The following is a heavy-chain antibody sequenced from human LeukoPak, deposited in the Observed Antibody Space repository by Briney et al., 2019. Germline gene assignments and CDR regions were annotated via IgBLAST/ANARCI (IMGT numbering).Heavy chain of an antibody. CDR3: ARDTYYYDSSGYYYDGGFDP. J-gene: IGHJ5*02. Sequence: SETLSLTCAVYGGSFSGYYWSWIRQPPGKGLEWIGYIYYSGSTNYNPSLKSRVTISVDTSKNQFSLKLSSVTAADTAVYYCARDTYYYDSSGYYYDGGFDPWGQGTLVTVSS. V-gene: IGHV4-59*01. D-gene: IGHD3-22*01. CDR2: IYYSGST. CDR1: GGSFSGYY.